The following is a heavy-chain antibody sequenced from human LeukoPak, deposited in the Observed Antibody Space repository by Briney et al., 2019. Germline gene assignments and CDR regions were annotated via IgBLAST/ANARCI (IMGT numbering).Heavy chain of an antibody. D-gene: IGHD3-22*01. CDR1: GHTFSNYY. CDR2: INPSGGYT. J-gene: IGHJ4*02. Sequence: GASVKVSCKASGHTFSNYYMHWVRQAPGQGLEWMGIINPSGGYTTYAQKFQGRVTMTRDTSTSTVSMELSSLRSEDTAVYFCARQEDSSGYYYYYWGQGTLVTVSS. V-gene: IGHV1-46*01. CDR3: ARQEDSSGYYYYY.